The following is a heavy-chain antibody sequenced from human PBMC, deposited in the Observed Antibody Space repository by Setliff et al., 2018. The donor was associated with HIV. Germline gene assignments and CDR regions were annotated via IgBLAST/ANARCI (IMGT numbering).Heavy chain of an antibody. J-gene: IGHJ4*02. CDR3: ARAGRGGGSYWTFDY. D-gene: IGHD1-26*01. V-gene: IGHV5-51*01. CDR2: IYPGDSDT. Sequence: PGESLKISCKGSGYSFTNYWIAWVRQMPGRGLEWMGIIYPGDSDTRYSPSFQGQVTISADKAISTAYLQWSSLKASDTGMYYCARAGRGGGSYWTFDYWGQGTPVTVSS. CDR1: GYSFTNYW.